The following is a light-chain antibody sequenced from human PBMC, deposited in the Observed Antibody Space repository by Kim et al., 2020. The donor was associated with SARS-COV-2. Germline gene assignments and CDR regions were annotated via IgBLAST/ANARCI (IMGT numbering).Light chain of an antibody. CDR1: QGVSSY. CDR3: QQYYSYPLT. Sequence: ASTVYSVPLPCRARQGVSSYLPWYQQTPGQAPQLLIYATSPLQCGVPSRFSGSGSGTDFTLTIRCLQSADFATYYCQQYYSYPLTFGQGTKVDIQ. V-gene: IGKV1-8*01. J-gene: IGKJ1*01. CDR2: ATS.